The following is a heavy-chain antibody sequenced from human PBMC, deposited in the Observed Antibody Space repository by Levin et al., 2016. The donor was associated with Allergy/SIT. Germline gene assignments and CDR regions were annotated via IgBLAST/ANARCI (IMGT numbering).Heavy chain of an antibody. CDR3: ATSIAVDTFLDY. CDR1: GFTFSSYG. Sequence: GGSLRLSCAASGFTFSSYGMHWVRQAPGKGLEWVAVISYDGSNKYYADSVKGRFTISRDNSKNTLYLQMNSLRAEDTAVYYCATSIAVDTFLDYWGQGTLVTVSS. CDR2: ISYDGSNK. J-gene: IGHJ4*02. V-gene: IGHV3-30*03. D-gene: IGHD6-19*01.